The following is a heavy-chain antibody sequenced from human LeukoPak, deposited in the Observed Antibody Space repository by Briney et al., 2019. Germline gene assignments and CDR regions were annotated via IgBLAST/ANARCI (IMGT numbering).Heavy chain of an antibody. Sequence: GESLKISCKGSGYSFSSYWIGWVRQMPGKGLEWMGIIYPGDSDTRYSPSFQGQVTISADKSISTAYLQWSSLKASDIAIYYCVRLVGYSSDYWGQGTLVTVSS. CDR3: VRLVGYSSDY. J-gene: IGHJ4*02. CDR2: IYPGDSDT. CDR1: GYSFSSYW. D-gene: IGHD6-13*01. V-gene: IGHV5-51*01.